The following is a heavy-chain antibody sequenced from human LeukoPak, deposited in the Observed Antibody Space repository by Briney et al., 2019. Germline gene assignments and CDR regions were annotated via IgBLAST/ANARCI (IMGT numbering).Heavy chain of an antibody. CDR3: ARGTYYYGSGSYFV. J-gene: IGHJ4*02. Sequence: PSETLSLTCTVSGGSISSGGYYWSWIRQHPGKGLEWIGYIYYSGSTYYNPSLKSRVTISVDTSKNQFSLKLSSVTAADTAVYYCARGTYYYGSGSYFVWGQGTLVTVSS. CDR1: GGSISSGGYY. CDR2: IYYSGST. D-gene: IGHD3-10*01. V-gene: IGHV4-31*03.